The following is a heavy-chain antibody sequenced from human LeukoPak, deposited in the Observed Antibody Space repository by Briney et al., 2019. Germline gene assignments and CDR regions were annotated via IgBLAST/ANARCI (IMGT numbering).Heavy chain of an antibody. CDR1: GYTFTNYD. CDR3: ARGRHYYDSSGYHHGDY. D-gene: IGHD3-22*01. CDR2: MNPNSGNT. V-gene: IGHV1-8*01. Sequence: ASVKVSCKASGYTFTNYDINWVRQATGQGLEWMGWMNPNSGNTGYAQKFQGRVTMTRNTSISTAYMELSSLRSEDTAVYYCARGRHYYDSSGYHHGDYWGQGTLVTVSS. J-gene: IGHJ4*02.